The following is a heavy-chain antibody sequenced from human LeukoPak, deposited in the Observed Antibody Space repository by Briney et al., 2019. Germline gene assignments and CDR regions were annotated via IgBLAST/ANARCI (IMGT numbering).Heavy chain of an antibody. CDR3: ARAPHAPYFDWLSHYYMDV. D-gene: IGHD3-9*01. J-gene: IGHJ6*03. Sequence: ASVKVSCKASGYTFTSYAMHWVRQAPGQRLEWMGWINAGNGNTKYSQEFQGRVTMTTDTSTSTAYMELKSLRSDDTAVYYCARAPHAPYFDWLSHYYMDVWGTGTTVIISS. V-gene: IGHV1-3*01. CDR2: INAGNGNT. CDR1: GYTFTSYA.